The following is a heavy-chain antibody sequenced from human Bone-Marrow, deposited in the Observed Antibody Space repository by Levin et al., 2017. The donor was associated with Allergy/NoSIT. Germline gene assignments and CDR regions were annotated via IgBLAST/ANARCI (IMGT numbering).Heavy chain of an antibody. D-gene: IGHD2-15*01. Sequence: SETLSLTCAVSNYSISSGFHWGWIRQPPGKGLEWIGSIDQSGNTYYNPSLKSRATISVDTSKNPFSLRLTSVSAADTAVYYCARTLGYCSGDGCYYYFDYWGQGTLVTVSS. CDR1: NYSISSGFH. V-gene: IGHV4-38-2*01. CDR3: ARTLGYCSGDGCYYYFDY. J-gene: IGHJ4*02. CDR2: IDQSGNT.